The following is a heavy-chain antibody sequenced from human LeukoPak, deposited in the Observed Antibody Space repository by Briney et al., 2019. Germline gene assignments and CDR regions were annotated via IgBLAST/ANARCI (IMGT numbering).Heavy chain of an antibody. CDR2: IYHSGST. Sequence: SETLSLTCAVSGGSISSSNWWSWVRQPPGKGLEWIGEIYHSGSTNYNPSLKSRVTISVDTSKNQLSLKLRSVTAADTAVYYCASTLTYYYGSGSYYIDCWGQGTLVTVSS. CDR1: GGSISSSNW. D-gene: IGHD3-10*01. J-gene: IGHJ4*02. CDR3: ASTLTYYYGSGSYYIDC. V-gene: IGHV4-4*02.